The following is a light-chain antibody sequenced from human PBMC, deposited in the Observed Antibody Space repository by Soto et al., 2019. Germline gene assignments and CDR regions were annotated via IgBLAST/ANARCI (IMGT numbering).Light chain of an antibody. CDR2: EVS. CDR3: SSYTRNSTLV. CDR1: SSDVGGYNY. J-gene: IGLJ2*01. Sequence: QSALTQPASVSGSPGQSITISCTGTSSDVGGYNYVSWYQQHPGKAPKLMIYEVSNRPAGVSNRFSGYKSGNTASPTISGLQAEDEADYYCSSYTRNSTLVFGGGTKLTVL. V-gene: IGLV2-14*01.